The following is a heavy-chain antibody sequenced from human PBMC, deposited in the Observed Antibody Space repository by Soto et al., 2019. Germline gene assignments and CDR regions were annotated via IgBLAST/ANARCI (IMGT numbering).Heavy chain of an antibody. CDR2: IYYSGST. CDR1: GGSVSSGSYY. Sequence: QVQLQESGPGLVKPSETLSLTCTVSGGSVSSGSYYWSWIRQPPGKGLEWIGYIYYSGSTNYNPSLKSRVTISLDTSKNQFSLKLSSVTAADPAVYYCARTGTGTKQYYYYGMDVWGQGTTVTVSS. D-gene: IGHD1-7*01. V-gene: IGHV4-61*01. J-gene: IGHJ6*02. CDR3: ARTGTGTKQYYYYGMDV.